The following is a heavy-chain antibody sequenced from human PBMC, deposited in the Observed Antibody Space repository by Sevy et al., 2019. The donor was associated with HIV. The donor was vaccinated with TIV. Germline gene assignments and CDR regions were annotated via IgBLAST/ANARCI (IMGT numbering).Heavy chain of an antibody. CDR3: ARGTHDYGDYDRDAFDI. CDR1: GFTFSSYA. Sequence: GGSLRLSCAASGFTFSSYAMHWVRQAPGKGLEWVSSISGGGTYIYYADSVKGRFTISRDNAKNSLSLQMNSLRAEDTAVYYCARGTHDYGDYDRDAFDIWGQGTMVTVSS. J-gene: IGHJ3*02. D-gene: IGHD4-17*01. CDR2: ISGGGTYI. V-gene: IGHV3-21*01.